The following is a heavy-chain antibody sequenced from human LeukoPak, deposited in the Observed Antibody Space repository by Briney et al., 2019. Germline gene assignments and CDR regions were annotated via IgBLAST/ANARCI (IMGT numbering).Heavy chain of an antibody. Sequence: GGSLRLSCAASGFTFSNAWMSWVRQAPGKGLEWVGRIKSKTDGGTTDYAAPVKGRFTISRDDSKNTLYLQMNSLKTEDTAVYYCTTDLRRFPQSKYSYGFQGNYWGQGTLVTVSS. CDR3: TTDLRRFPQSKYSYGFQGNY. J-gene: IGHJ4*02. CDR1: GFTFSNAW. V-gene: IGHV3-15*01. D-gene: IGHD5-18*01. CDR2: IKSKTDGGTT.